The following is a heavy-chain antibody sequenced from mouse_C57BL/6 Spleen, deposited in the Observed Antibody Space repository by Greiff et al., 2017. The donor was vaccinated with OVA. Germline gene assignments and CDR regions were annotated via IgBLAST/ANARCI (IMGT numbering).Heavy chain of an antibody. CDR1: GYTFTSYW. V-gene: IGHV1-55*01. J-gene: IGHJ2*01. CDR2: IYPGSGST. Sequence: QVQLQQPGAELVKPGASVKMSCKASGYTFTSYWITWVKQRPGQGLEWIGDIYPGSGSTNYNEKFKSKATLTVDTSSSTAYMQLSSLTSEDSAVYYCARGSTTVVAPDYWGQGTTLTVSS. D-gene: IGHD1-1*01. CDR3: ARGSTTVVAPDY.